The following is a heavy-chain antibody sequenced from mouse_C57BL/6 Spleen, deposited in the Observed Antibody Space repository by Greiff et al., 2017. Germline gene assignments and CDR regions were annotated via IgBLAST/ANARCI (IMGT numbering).Heavy chain of an antibody. CDR3: ARYDYDSYAMDY. Sequence: VESGGGLVKPGGSLKLSCAASGFTFSSYAMSWVRQTPEKRLEWVATISDGGSYTYYPDNVKGRFTISRDNAKNNLYLQMSHLKSEDTAMYYCARYDYDSYAMDYWGQGTSVTVSS. D-gene: IGHD2-4*01. CDR2: ISDGGSYT. CDR1: GFTFSSYA. V-gene: IGHV5-4*01. J-gene: IGHJ4*01.